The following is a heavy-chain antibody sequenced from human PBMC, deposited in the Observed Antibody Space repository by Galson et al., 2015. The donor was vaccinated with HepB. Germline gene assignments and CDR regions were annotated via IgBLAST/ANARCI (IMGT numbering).Heavy chain of an antibody. V-gene: IGHV3-30*03. D-gene: IGHD1-26*01. Sequence: SLRLSCAASGFTFSSYGMHWVRQAPGKGLEWVAVISYDGSNKYYADSVKGRFTISRDNSKNTLYLQMNSLRAEDTAVYYCARGEVGATHYFDYWGQGTLVTVSS. CDR1: GFTFSSYG. CDR3: ARGEVGATHYFDY. CDR2: ISYDGSNK. J-gene: IGHJ4*02.